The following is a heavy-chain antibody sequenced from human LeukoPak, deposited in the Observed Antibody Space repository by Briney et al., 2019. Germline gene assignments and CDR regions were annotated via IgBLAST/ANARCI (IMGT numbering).Heavy chain of an antibody. D-gene: IGHD6-13*01. CDR2: MSPNSGNT. CDR1: GYTFTSYD. J-gene: IGHJ4*02. Sequence: ASVKVSCKASGYTFTSYDINWMRQATGQGLEWMGWMSPNSGNTGYAQKFQGRVTMTRDTSISTAYMELSSLRSEDTAVYYCAKEVYRQQVVQNWGQGTLVTVSS. CDR3: AKEVYRQQVVQN. V-gene: IGHV1-8*01.